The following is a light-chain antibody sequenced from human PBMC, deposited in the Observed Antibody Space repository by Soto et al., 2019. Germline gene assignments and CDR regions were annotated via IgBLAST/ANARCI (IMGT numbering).Light chain of an antibody. Sequence: DIQMTQSPSSLSASVGDRVTITCRASQGISNYLAWYQQKPGKVPELLIYGASTLISGVPSRFSGSGSGTDFALTISSLQPEDVATYYCQNYNSAPRTFDQGTKVEIK. CDR3: QNYNSAPRT. CDR1: QGISNY. CDR2: GAS. V-gene: IGKV1-27*01. J-gene: IGKJ1*01.